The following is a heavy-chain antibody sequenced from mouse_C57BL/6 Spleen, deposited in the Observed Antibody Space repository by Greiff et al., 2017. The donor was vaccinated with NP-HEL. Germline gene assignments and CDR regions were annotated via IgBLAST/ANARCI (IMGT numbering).Heavy chain of an antibody. CDR2: IYPSDSET. Sequence: QVQLQQPGAELVRPGSSVKLSCKASGYTFTSYWMDWVKQRPGQGLEWIGNIYPSDSETHYNQKFKDKATLTVDKSSSTAYMQLSSLTSEDSAVYYCAREVPYSNYWYYFDYWGQGTTLTVSS. CDR3: AREVPYSNYWYYFDY. J-gene: IGHJ2*01. D-gene: IGHD2-5*01. V-gene: IGHV1-61*01. CDR1: GYTFTSYW.